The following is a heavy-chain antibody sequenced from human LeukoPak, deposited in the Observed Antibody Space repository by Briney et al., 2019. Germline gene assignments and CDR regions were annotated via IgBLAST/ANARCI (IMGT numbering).Heavy chain of an antibody. CDR2: IWYDGSKK. Sequence: PGRSLRLSCAASGFTFSRYGMHWVRQAPGKGLERVAVIWYDGSKKNYADSVKGRFTISRDNSKNTLNLQMTSLRAEDTAVYYCARVSEDYSSGWYEEYFQYWGQGTLVIVSS. D-gene: IGHD6-19*01. CDR1: GFTFSRYG. CDR3: ARVSEDYSSGWYEEYFQY. J-gene: IGHJ1*01. V-gene: IGHV3-33*01.